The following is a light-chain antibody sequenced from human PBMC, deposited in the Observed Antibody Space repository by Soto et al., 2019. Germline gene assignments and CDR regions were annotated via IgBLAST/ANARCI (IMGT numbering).Light chain of an antibody. Sequence: EIGLTQSPGTLSLSPGERATLSCRASQSVNSNFLAWYQQRPGQAPRLLIYGESNRATGIPDRFSGSGYGTDFTLTISRLEPEDFAVYYCQHYGSSPRTCGQGTEVDIK. CDR1: QSVNSNF. CDR2: GES. V-gene: IGKV3-20*01. CDR3: QHYGSSPRT. J-gene: IGKJ1*01.